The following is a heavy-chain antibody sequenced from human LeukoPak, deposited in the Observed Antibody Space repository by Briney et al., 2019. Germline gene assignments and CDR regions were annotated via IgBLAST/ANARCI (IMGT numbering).Heavy chain of an antibody. V-gene: IGHV1-2*02. Sequence: ASVKVSCKASGYTFTGYYMHWVRQAPGQGLEWMGWINPNSGGTNYAQKFQGRVTMTRDTSISTAYMELSRLRSDDTAVYYCARVGMYSSSSYYYMDVWGKGTTVTVSS. CDR1: GYTFTGYY. J-gene: IGHJ6*03. CDR2: INPNSGGT. CDR3: ARVGMYSSSSYYYMDV. D-gene: IGHD6-6*01.